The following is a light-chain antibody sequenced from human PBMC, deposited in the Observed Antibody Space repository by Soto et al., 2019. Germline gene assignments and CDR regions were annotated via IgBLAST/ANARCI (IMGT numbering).Light chain of an antibody. CDR2: DAF. CDR1: QTVATY. Sequence: IGFAKCEVPLTLSPWERAALSCGASQTVATYVAWYQQKPGQAPRLLIYDAFTRSTGTPARFSGSGSGTDFTLTISNLEPADSAVYYCQQPFKLPLTFAQGTRLDIK. V-gene: IGKV3-11*01. CDR3: QQPFKLPLT. J-gene: IGKJ5*01.